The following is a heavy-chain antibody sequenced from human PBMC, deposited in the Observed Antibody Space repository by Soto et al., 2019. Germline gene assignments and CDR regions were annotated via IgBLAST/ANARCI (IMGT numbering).Heavy chain of an antibody. D-gene: IGHD3-22*01. CDR1: GGSVSSGGHY. Sequence: QLQLQESGPGLVKPSETLSLTCIVSGGSVSSGGHYWSWIRQPPGKGLEWIGYIYNRGSANYNPSLNSRVTMSLDTSKNQFSLRLSSVTAADTAVYYCARDRDYYYEVGGYPVFSYWGQGTLVTVSS. V-gene: IGHV4-61*08. J-gene: IGHJ4*02. CDR3: ARDRDYYYEVGGYPVFSY. CDR2: IYNRGSA.